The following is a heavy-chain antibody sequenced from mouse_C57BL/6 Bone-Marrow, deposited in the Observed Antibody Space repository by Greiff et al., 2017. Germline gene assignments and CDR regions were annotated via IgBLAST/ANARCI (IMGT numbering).Heavy chain of an antibody. CDR3: ARGGLDYGSRPDY. CDR1: GYTFTSYW. D-gene: IGHD1-1*01. Sequence: QVQLQQSGAELVRPGSSVKLSCKASGYTFTSYWMDWVKQRPGQGLEWIGNIYPSDSETHYNQKFKDKATLTVDKSSSTAYMQLSSLTSEDSAVYYCARGGLDYGSRPDYWGQGTTLTVSS. V-gene: IGHV1-61*01. CDR2: IYPSDSET. J-gene: IGHJ2*01.